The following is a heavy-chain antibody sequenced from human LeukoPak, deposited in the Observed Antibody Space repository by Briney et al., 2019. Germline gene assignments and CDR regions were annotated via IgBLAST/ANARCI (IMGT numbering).Heavy chain of an antibody. D-gene: IGHD1-26*01. CDR2: INHRGST. CDR1: GGSFSGYY. Sequence: SETLSLTCAVYGGSFSGYYWSWIRQPPGKGLEWIGEINHRGSTNYNPSLKSRVSISVDTSKNQFSLKLGSVTAADTAVCYCARVVQDYYYYYMDVWGKGTTVTISS. V-gene: IGHV4-34*01. J-gene: IGHJ6*03. CDR3: ARVVQDYYYYYMDV.